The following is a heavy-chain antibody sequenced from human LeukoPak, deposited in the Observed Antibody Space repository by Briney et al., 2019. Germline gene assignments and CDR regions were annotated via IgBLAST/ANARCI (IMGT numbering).Heavy chain of an antibody. Sequence: KPGGSLRLSCAASGFTFSSYGMNWVRQAPGKGLEWVSSISSSSSYIYYADSVKGRFTISRDNAKNSLYLQMNSLRAEDTAVYYCARAPGYYYDSSGYPPTPLDYWGQGTLVTVSS. D-gene: IGHD3-22*01. V-gene: IGHV3-21*01. CDR2: ISSSSSYI. J-gene: IGHJ4*02. CDR1: GFTFSSYG. CDR3: ARAPGYYYDSSGYPPTPLDY.